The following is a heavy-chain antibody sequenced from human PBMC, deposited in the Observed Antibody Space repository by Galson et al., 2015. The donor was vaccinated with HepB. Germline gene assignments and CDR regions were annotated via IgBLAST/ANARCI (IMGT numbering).Heavy chain of an antibody. CDR2: SSSSSVYT. CDR3: ARGDLSNGYLFDY. D-gene: IGHD5-24*01. V-gene: IGHV3-11*06. CDR1: GFSFSDYY. J-gene: IGHJ4*02. Sequence: SLRLSCAASGFSFSDYYMSWIRQAPGKGLEWVSYSSSSSVYTNYADSVKGRFTISRDNAKNSLCLQMNSLRAEDTAVYYCARGDLSNGYLFDYWGQGTLVTVSS.